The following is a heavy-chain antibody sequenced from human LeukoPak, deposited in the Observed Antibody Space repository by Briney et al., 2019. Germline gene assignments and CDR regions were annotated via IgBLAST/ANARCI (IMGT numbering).Heavy chain of an antibody. CDR3: ARSSHRLRYYYGMDV. Sequence: GASVKVSCRASGYTFTSYGISWVRQAPGQGLEWMGRIIPILGIANYAQKFQGRVTITADKSTSTAYMELSSLRSEDTAVYYCARSSHRLRYYYGMDVWGQGTTVTVSS. J-gene: IGHJ6*02. D-gene: IGHD2-2*01. V-gene: IGHV1-69*04. CDR1: GYTFTSYG. CDR2: IIPILGIA.